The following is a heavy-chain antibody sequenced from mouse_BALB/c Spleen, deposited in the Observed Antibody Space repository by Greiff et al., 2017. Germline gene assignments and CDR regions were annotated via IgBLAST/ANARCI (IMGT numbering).Heavy chain of an antibody. J-gene: IGHJ2*01. Sequence: VQLKESGAELVRSGDSVKLSCTASGFNIKDYYMHGVKQRPEQGLEWIGWIDPENGATEYAPKFQGNATMTADTSSNTAYLQLSSLTSEDTAVYYCNAGTTGKNYWGQGTTLTVSS. V-gene: IGHV14-4*02. D-gene: IGHD1-1*01. CDR2: IDPENGAT. CDR3: NAGTTGKNY. CDR1: GFNIKDYY.